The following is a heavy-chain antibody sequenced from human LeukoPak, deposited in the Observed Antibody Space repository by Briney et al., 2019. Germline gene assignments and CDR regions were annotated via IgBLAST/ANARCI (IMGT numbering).Heavy chain of an antibody. D-gene: IGHD5-24*01. CDR2: IYHSGST. CDR3: ALSTPAVREMATLDY. CDR1: GGSISSSNW. V-gene: IGHV4-4*02. Sequence: SETLSLTCAVSGGSISSSNWWSWVRQPPGKGLEWIGEIYHSGSTNYNPSLKSRVTISVDKSKNQFSLKLSSVTAADTAVYYCALSTPAVREMATLDYWGQGTLVTVSS. J-gene: IGHJ4*02.